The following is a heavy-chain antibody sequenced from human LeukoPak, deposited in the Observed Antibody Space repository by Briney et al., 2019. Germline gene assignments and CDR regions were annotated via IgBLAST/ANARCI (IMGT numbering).Heavy chain of an antibody. Sequence: ASVKVSCKVSGYTLTGLSMHWVRQAPGKGLEWMGGFGPEDGETIYAQKFQGRVTMTEDTSTDTAYMELSSLRSEDTAVYYCATASPGTTGTPREMNFDYWGQGTLVPVSS. CDR2: FGPEDGET. CDR1: GYTLTGLS. V-gene: IGHV1-24*01. CDR3: ATASPGTTGTPREMNFDY. J-gene: IGHJ4*02. D-gene: IGHD1-1*01.